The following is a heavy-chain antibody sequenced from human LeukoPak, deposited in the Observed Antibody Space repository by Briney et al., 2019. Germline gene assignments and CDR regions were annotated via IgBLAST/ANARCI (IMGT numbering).Heavy chain of an antibody. V-gene: IGHV1-24*01. CDR2: FDPEDGET. D-gene: IGHD2-15*01. J-gene: IGHJ4*02. CDR1: GYTLTELS. Sequence: ASVKVSCKVSGYTLTELSMHWVRQAPGKGLEWMGGFDPEDGETIYAQKSQGRVTMTEDTSTDTAYMELSSLRSEDTAVYYCATGDCSGGSCYPYFDYWGQGTLVTVSS. CDR3: ATGDCSGGSCYPYFDY.